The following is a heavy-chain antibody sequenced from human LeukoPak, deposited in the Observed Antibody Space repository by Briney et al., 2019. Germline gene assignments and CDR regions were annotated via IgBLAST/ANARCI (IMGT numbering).Heavy chain of an antibody. V-gene: IGHV3-23*01. CDR1: GFTFRSYA. J-gene: IGHJ4*02. Sequence: PGGSLRLSCAASGFTFRSYAMSWVRQAPGKGLEWVSAISGSGDSTFYADSLKGRFTVSRDNSKNTLFLQMNSLRAEDTAVYYCAKDRSVVPAAITGYFDYWGQGTLVTVSS. CDR3: AKDRSVVPAAITGYFDY. CDR2: ISGSGDST. D-gene: IGHD2-2*02.